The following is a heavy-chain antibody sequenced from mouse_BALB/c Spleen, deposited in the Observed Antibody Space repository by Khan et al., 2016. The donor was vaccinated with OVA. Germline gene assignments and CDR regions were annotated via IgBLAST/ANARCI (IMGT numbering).Heavy chain of an antibody. J-gene: IGHJ4*01. CDR3: ARDGSRYNYAMDY. V-gene: IGHV3-2*02. CDR1: GYSITSDYA. CDR2: ISYSGCT. Sequence: EVQLQESGPGLVKPSQSLSLTCTVTGYSITSDYAWNWIRQFPGNKLEWTGYISYSGCTNYNPALKSRISITRDTSKNQFFLQLNSVTTEDTATYYCARDGSRYNYAMDYWGQGTSVTVSS. D-gene: IGHD2-3*01.